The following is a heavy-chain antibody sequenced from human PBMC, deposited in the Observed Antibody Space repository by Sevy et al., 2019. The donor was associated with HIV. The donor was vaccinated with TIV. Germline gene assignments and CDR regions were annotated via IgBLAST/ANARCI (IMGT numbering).Heavy chain of an antibody. CDR2: ISWNSGSI. CDR1: GFTFDDYA. J-gene: IGHJ4*02. V-gene: IGHV3-9*01. CDR3: AKARGGYSGYVDFDY. D-gene: IGHD5-12*01. Sequence: GGSLRLSCAASGFTFDDYAMHWVRQAPGKGLEWVSGISWNSGSIGYADSVKGRFTISRDNAKNSLYLQMNSLRAEDTALYYCAKARGGYSGYVDFDYWGQGTLVTVSS.